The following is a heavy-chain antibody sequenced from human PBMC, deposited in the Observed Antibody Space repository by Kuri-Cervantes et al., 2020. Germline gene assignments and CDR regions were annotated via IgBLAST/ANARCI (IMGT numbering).Heavy chain of an antibody. D-gene: IGHD3-10*01. CDR1: GFTFSDYY. Sequence: GGSLRLSCAASGFTFSDYYMSWIRQAPGKGLEWVSGINWNGGHTGYVDAVKGRFTISRDNSKNTLYLQMNSLRAEDTAVYYCAKDYKYGSGSYYFDYWGQGTLVTVSS. CDR3: AKDYKYGSGSYYFDY. V-gene: IGHV3-20*04. J-gene: IGHJ4*02. CDR2: INWNGGHT.